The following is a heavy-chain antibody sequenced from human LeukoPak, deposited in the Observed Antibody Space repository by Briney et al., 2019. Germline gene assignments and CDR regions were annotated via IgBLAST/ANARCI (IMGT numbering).Heavy chain of an antibody. J-gene: IGHJ5*02. CDR3: SQLRGELMDGLDP. CDR1: GYSVSTYW. V-gene: IGHV5-51*01. D-gene: IGHD1-26*01. Sequence: NHGESLKISGKASGYSVSTYWIAWVRQLPGKGLEWMGAIYTGDSDTRYSPSFQGQATISANKSIKPSFVQWTSLQASDTAMHYCSQLRGELMDGLDPWGQGTLVTVS. CDR2: IYTGDSDT.